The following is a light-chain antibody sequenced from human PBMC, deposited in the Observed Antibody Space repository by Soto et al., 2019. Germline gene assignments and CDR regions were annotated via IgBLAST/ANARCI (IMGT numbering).Light chain of an antibody. V-gene: IGLV2-8*01. CDR3: SAWDDSLNGPL. CDR2: DVN. J-gene: IGLJ3*02. CDR1: SSDVGAYIF. Sequence: QSALTQPPSASGSPGQSVTISCTGTSSDVGAYIFVSWYQQHPGKAPKLMVYDVNRRPPGVPDRFFGSKSGNTASLTVSGLQAEDEAAYYCSAWDDSLNGPLFGGGTKLTVL.